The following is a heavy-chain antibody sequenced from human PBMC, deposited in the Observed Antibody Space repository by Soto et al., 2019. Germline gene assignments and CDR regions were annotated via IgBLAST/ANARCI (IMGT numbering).Heavy chain of an antibody. J-gene: IGHJ4*02. CDR1: GFPFSSYW. Sequence: DVQLVESGGDLVQRGGSLRLSCAASGFPFSSYWMHWVRHTPGKGLDWVARISGDGVTTYYADSVTGRFTVSRDNAKNTLSLQVRARKAEDTAVYYCAREYYGLLTGYYTVYWGQGTLVSVSS. CDR3: AREYYGLLTGYYTVY. V-gene: IGHV3-74*01. D-gene: IGHD3-9*01. CDR2: ISGDGVTT.